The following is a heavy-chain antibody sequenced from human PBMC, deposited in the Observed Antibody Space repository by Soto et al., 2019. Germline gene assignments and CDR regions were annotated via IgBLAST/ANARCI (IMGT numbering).Heavy chain of an antibody. CDR2: INPNTGGT. V-gene: IGHV1-2*02. CDR1: GYILTDYY. D-gene: IGHD6-6*01. J-gene: IGHJ4*01. CDR3: ARSLSTIGARLDY. Sequence: EASVKVSCKASGYILTDYYLHWVRQAPGQGLEYMGWINPNTGGTKYSQRFQGRVTMTGGTLLLNWLTSDDTAVYYCARSLSTIGARLDYWGQGTLVTVSS.